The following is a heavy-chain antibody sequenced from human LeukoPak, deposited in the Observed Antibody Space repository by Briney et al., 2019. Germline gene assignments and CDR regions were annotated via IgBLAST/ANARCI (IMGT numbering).Heavy chain of an antibody. J-gene: IGHJ4*02. V-gene: IGHV3-53*01. CDR1: GFIVSSNY. CDR2: IYSGGST. CDR3: AKSATPYSSSWRHYFDY. Sequence: GGSLRLSCAASGFIVSSNYMSWVRQAPGKGLEWVSVIYSGGSTYYADSVKGRFTISRHNSKNTLYLQMSGLRAEDTAVYYCAKSATPYSSSWRHYFDYWGQGTLVTVSS. D-gene: IGHD6-13*01.